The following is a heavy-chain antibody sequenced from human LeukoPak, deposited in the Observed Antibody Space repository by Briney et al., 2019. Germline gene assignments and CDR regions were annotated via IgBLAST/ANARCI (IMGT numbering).Heavy chain of an antibody. CDR3: ANPWGSGWYFDL. D-gene: IGHD7-27*01. V-gene: IGHV3-7*03. CDR2: IKRDCSEK. Sequence: GGCLRLSCAASGVTFSSFLMSSGREAPGQRGGWVDNIKRDCSEKYYVHSVKGRFTISRDNAKNSLYLQMNSPRAEDTAVYYCANPWGSGWYFDLWGRGTLVTVSS. J-gene: IGHJ2*01. CDR1: GVTFSSFL.